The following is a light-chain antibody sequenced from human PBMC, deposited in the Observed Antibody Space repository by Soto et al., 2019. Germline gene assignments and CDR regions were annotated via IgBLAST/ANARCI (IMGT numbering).Light chain of an antibody. V-gene: IGKV3-15*01. Sequence: ETVMTQSPATLSVSPGDTATLSCRSSQNVHINLAWYQQKPGQAPTLLIYGVSARAPGVPARCSGAGSGTEFTLTIRSLQSADFAVYYCQQYETWPRTFGQGTKVAIQ. J-gene: IGKJ2*01. CDR2: GVS. CDR3: QQYETWPRT. CDR1: QNVHIN.